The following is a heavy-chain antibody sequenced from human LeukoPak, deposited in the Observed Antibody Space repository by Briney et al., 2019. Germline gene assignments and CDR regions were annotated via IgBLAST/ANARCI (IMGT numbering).Heavy chain of an antibody. CDR1: GFTFSSYE. CDR3: ATSEMATDPPDY. D-gene: IGHD5-24*01. J-gene: IGHJ4*02. CDR2: ISSSDSTI. Sequence: GGSLRLSCAASGFTFSSYEMNWVRQAPGKGLEWVSYISSSDSTIYYADSVKGRFTISRDNAKNSLYLQMNRLRAEDTAVYYCATSEMATDPPDYWGQGTLVTVSS. V-gene: IGHV3-48*03.